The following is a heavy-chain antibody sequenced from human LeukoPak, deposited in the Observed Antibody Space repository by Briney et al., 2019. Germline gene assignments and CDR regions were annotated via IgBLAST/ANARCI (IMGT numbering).Heavy chain of an antibody. J-gene: IGHJ3*02. CDR1: GFTFSSYA. D-gene: IGHD1-26*01. CDR2: ISGSGGST. Sequence: GGSLRLSCAASGFTFSSYAMSWVRQAPGKGLEWVSAISGSGGSTYYADSVKGRFTISRDNAKNSLYLQMNSLRAEDTAVYYCAREWEEAFDIWGQGTMVTVSS. CDR3: AREWEEAFDI. V-gene: IGHV3-23*01.